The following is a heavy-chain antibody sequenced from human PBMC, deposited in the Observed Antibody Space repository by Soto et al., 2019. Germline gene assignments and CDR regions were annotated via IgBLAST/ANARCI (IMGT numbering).Heavy chain of an antibody. V-gene: IGHV1-69*12. D-gene: IGHD6-19*01. CDR2: IIPILGTA. J-gene: IGHJ4*02. Sequence: QVQLVQSGAEVKKPGSSVKVSCKASGGTFSSYAISWVRQAPGQGLEWMGGIIPILGTANYAQQLQGRVTITADESTSTAYMELSSLRSEDTAVDYWEHDSSGWYLNYWGQGTLVTVSS. CDR3: EHDSSGWYLNY. CDR1: GGTFSSYA.